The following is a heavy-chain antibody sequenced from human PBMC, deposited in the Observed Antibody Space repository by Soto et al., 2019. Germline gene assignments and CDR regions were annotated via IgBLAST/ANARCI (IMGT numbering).Heavy chain of an antibody. CDR2: IYHSGDT. Sequence: SETLSLTCAVSGVSISSSNWWSWVRQPPGKGLEWIGEIYHSGDTNYNPSLKSRVTISVDKSKNQFSLKLNSVTAADTAVYYCASKYGSGSYYVDYWGQGTPVTVSS. J-gene: IGHJ4*02. CDR1: GVSISSSNW. CDR3: ASKYGSGSYYVDY. D-gene: IGHD3-10*01. V-gene: IGHV4-4*02.